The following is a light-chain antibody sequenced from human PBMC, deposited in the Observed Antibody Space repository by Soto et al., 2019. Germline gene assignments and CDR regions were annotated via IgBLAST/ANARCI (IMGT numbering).Light chain of an antibody. CDR2: DVT. CDR3: CSDTRGCTSRVL. V-gene: IGLV2-11*01. J-gene: IGLJ2*01. CDR1: SSNVGGYNF. Sequence: QSALTQPRSGSGSPGQSVSISCTGTSSNVGGYNFVSWYQQHPGKAPKLMSYDVTKRPSGVPHRFSGSNSANTASLTTSGVLAADEADYYCCSDTRGCTSRVLFGGGTQLTVL.